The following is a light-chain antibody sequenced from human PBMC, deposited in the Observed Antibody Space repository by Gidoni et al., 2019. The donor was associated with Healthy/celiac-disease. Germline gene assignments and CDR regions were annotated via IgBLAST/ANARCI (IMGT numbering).Light chain of an antibody. CDR3: SSYTSSSTWV. Sequence: QSALTQPAYVSGSPGQSITISCTGTSSDVGGYNYVSWYQQHPGKAPKLMIYEVSNRPSGVPDRFSGSKSGNTASLTISGLQAEDEADYYCSSYTSSSTWVFGGGTKLTVL. J-gene: IGLJ3*02. CDR1: SSDVGGYNY. V-gene: IGLV2-14*01. CDR2: EVS.